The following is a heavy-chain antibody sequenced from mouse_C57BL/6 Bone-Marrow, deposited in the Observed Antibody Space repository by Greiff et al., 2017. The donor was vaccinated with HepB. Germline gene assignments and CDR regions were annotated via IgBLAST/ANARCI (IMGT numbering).Heavy chain of an antibody. CDR2: ISSGGDYI. CDR3: TRVGMVTTLYYYAMDY. Sequence: EVHLVESGEGLVKPGGSLKLSCAASGFTFSSYAMSWVRQTPEKRLEWVAYISSGGDYIYYADTVKGRFTISRDNARNTLYLQMSSLKSEDTAMYYCTRVGMVTTLYYYAMDYWGQGTSVTVSS. V-gene: IGHV5-9-1*02. J-gene: IGHJ4*01. D-gene: IGHD2-1*01. CDR1: GFTFSSYA.